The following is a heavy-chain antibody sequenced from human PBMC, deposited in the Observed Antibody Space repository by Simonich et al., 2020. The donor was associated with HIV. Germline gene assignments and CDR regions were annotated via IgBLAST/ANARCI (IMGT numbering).Heavy chain of an antibody. CDR2: INHSGST. J-gene: IGHJ4*02. V-gene: IGHV4-34*01. Sequence: QVQLQPWGAGLLQPSETLSLTCAVYGGSFSGYYWSWIRQPPGKGLEWIGEINHSGSTNYNPSLKSRVTISVDTSKNQFSLKLSSVTAADTAVYYCARRHPTTVTTPYFDYWGQGTLVTVSS. CDR3: ARRHPTTVTTPYFDY. D-gene: IGHD4-17*01. CDR1: GGSFSGYY.